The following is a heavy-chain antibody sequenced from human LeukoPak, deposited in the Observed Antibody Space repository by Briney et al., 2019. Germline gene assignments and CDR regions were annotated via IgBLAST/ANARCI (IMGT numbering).Heavy chain of an antibody. CDR2: ISGSGNTT. D-gene: IGHD6-19*01. Sequence: PGGSLRLSCAASGFTFSTFAMSWVRQAPGKGLEWVSTISGSGNTTYYADSVKGRFTLSRDNSKNTLYLQMNSLRAEDTAVYYCARGAEEQWLVKIFQYFDLWGRGTLVTVSS. J-gene: IGHJ2*01. V-gene: IGHV3-23*01. CDR3: ARGAEEQWLVKIFQYFDL. CDR1: GFTFSTFA.